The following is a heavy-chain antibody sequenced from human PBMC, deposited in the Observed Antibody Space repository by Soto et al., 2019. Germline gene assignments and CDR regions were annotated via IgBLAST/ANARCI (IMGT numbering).Heavy chain of an antibody. CDR3: ARGFGSRRTHYDYIWGSYRPPQVGYFQH. CDR2: INHSGST. V-gene: IGHV4-34*01. Sequence: TSETLSLTCAVYGGSFSGYYWSWIRQPPGKGLEWIGEINHSGSTNYNPSLKSRVTISVDTSKNQFSLKLSSVTAADTAVYYCARGFGSRRTHYDYIWGSYRPPQVGYFQHWGQGTLVTVSS. D-gene: IGHD3-16*02. CDR1: GGSFSGYY. J-gene: IGHJ1*01.